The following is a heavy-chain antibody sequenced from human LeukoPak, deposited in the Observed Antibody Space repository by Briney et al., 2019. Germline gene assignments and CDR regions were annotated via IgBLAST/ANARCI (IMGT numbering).Heavy chain of an antibody. J-gene: IGHJ4*02. CDR1: GGTFSSYA. V-gene: IGHV1-69*06. CDR3: ARVGFVGDCRY. CDR2: IIPIFGTA. D-gene: IGHD2-21*02. Sequence: ASVKVSCKASGGTFSSYAISWVRQAPGQGLEWMGGIIPIFGTANYAQKFQGRVTITADKSTSTAYMELSSLRSEDTAVYYCARVGFVGDCRYWGQGTLVTVSS.